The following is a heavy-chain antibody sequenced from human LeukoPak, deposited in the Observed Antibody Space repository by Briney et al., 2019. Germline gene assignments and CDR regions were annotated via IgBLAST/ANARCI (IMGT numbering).Heavy chain of an antibody. Sequence: GGSLRLSCAASGFTFSNAWMSWVRQAPGKGLEWVGRIKSKNDGGTTDYAAPVKGRFTISRDDSKNTLYLQMNSLKTEDTAVYYCTTDLEGYCSEWSQGTLVTVSS. J-gene: IGHJ4*02. V-gene: IGHV3-15*01. CDR2: IKSKNDGGTT. CDR3: TTDLEGYCSE. CDR1: GFTFSNAW. D-gene: IGHD2-15*01.